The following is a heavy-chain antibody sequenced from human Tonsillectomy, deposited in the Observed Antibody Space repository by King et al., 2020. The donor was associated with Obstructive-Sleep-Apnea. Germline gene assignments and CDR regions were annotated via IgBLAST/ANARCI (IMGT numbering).Heavy chain of an antibody. CDR2: ISASGGST. Sequence: VQLVESGGALVLPGGSLRLSCAASGFTFSSYAMSWVRQAPGKGLDWGSDISASGGSTNYADSVNGRFTISRYNSKNTLYLQMNNLRAGDTAVYSCAKDEYCSGGSCYLYWGQGTLVTVSS. V-gene: IGHV3-23*04. D-gene: IGHD2-15*01. CDR1: GFTFSSYA. CDR3: AKDEYCSGGSCYLY. J-gene: IGHJ4*02.